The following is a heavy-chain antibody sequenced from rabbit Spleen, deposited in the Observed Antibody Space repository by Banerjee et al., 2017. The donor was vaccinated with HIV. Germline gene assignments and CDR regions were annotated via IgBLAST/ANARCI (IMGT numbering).Heavy chain of an antibody. CDR3: ARDGAGGSYFAL. CDR2: IYGGSSGST. V-gene: IGHV1S40*01. CDR1: GFTISSSYY. D-gene: IGHD8-1*01. J-gene: IGHJ4*01. Sequence: QSLEESGGDLVKPGASLTLTCKASGFTISSSYYMCWVRQAPGKGLEWIAYIYGGSSGSTYYASWAKGRFTISKTSSTVTLQMTSLTAADTATYFCARDGAGGSYFALWGPGTLVTVS.